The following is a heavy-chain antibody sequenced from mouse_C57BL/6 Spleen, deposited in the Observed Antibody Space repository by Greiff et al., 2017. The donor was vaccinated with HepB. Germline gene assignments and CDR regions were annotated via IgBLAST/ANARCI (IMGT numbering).Heavy chain of an antibody. V-gene: IGHV3-6*01. CDR1: GYSITSGYY. CDR2: ISYDGSN. Sequence: VQLKESGPGLVKPSQSLSLTCSVTGYSITSGYYWNWIRQFPGNKLEWMGYISYDGSNNYNPSLKNRISITRDTSKNQFFLKLNSVTTEDTATYYCAREGVDDDPFAYWGQGTLVTVSA. D-gene: IGHD2-3*01. J-gene: IGHJ3*01. CDR3: AREGVDDDPFAY.